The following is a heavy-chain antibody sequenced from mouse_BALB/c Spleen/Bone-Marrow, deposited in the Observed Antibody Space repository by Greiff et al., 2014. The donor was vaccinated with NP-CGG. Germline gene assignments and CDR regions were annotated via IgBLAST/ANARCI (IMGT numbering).Heavy chain of an antibody. CDR3: ARLFGTRDFDS. J-gene: IGHJ2*01. Sequence: EVQLQQSGAELVRPGALVKLSCKASGFNIKDYFMHWVKQRPEQGLEWIGWIDPEIGNTLYDPKFQGKASITADTSSNTAYLQLSSLTSEDTAVYYCARLFGTRDFDSWGQGTTLTVSS. CDR1: GFNIKDYF. CDR2: IDPEIGNT. D-gene: IGHD4-1*01. V-gene: IGHV14-1*02.